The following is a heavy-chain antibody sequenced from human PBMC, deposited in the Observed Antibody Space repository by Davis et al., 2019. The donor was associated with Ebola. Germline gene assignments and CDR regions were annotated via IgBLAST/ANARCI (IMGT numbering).Heavy chain of an antibody. CDR3: AKVGLGGYCSSTSCLNWFDP. CDR1: GFTFSSYA. Sequence: GESLKISCAASGFTFSSYAMHWVRQAPGKGLEWVAVISYDGSNKYYADSVKGRFTISRDNSKNTLYLQMNSLRAEDTAVYYCAKVGLGGYCSSTSCLNWFDPWGQGTLVTVSS. CDR2: ISYDGSNK. D-gene: IGHD2-2*01. V-gene: IGHV3-30-3*01. J-gene: IGHJ5*02.